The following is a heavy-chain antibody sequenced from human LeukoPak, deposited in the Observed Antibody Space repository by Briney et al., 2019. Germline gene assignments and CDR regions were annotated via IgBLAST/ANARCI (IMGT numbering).Heavy chain of an antibody. CDR2: INWNGGST. V-gene: IGHV3-20*04. D-gene: IGHD3-3*01. J-gene: IGHJ4*02. Sequence: GGSLRLSCAASGFTFDDYGMSWVRQAPGKGLEWVSGINWNGGSTGYADSVKGRFTISRDNAKNSLYLQMNSLRAEDTAVYYCARVGYYDFWSGYEYYFDYWGQGTLVTVSS. CDR3: ARVGYYDFWSGYEYYFDY. CDR1: GFTFDDYG.